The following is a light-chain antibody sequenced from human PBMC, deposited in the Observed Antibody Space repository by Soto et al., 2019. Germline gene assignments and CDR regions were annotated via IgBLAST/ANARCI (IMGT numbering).Light chain of an antibody. CDR2: DAS. V-gene: IGKV3-20*01. CDR1: QSVSSY. CDR3: QQYGSSPIT. J-gene: IGKJ5*01. Sequence: EIVMTQSPVTLSVSPGERATLSCRASQSVSSYLAWYQQKPGQAPRLLIYDASNRATGIPARFSGSGSGTDFTLTISRLEPEDFAVYYCQQYGSSPITFGQGTRLEIK.